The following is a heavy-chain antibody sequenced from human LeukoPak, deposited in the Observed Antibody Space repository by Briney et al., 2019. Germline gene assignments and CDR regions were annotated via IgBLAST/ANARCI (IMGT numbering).Heavy chain of an antibody. J-gene: IGHJ4*02. CDR1: GGSFSGYY. D-gene: IGHD2-21*02. CDR3: VRGSRVYCGGDCYYY. CDR2: INPSGST. Sequence: KPSETLSLTCPVFGGSFSGYYWSWIRQPPDKGLEWIGEINPSGSTNYNPSLKTRVTISTDTSKNHFSLNLNSVTAADTGVYYCVRGSRVYCGGDCYYYWGQGTLVTVSS. V-gene: IGHV4-34*01.